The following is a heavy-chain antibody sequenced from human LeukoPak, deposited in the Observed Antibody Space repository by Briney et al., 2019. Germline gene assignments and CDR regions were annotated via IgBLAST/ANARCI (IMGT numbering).Heavy chain of an antibody. Sequence: SETLSLTCAVYGGSFSGYYWSWIRQPPGKGLEWIGRIYTSGSTNYNPSLKSRVTISVDTSKNQFSLKLSSVTAADTAVYYCARLTMGVAYYDFWSGYTNWFDPWGQGTLVTVSS. CDR1: GGSFSGYY. J-gene: IGHJ5*02. CDR2: IYTSGST. D-gene: IGHD3-3*01. CDR3: ARLTMGVAYYDFWSGYTNWFDP. V-gene: IGHV4-4*08.